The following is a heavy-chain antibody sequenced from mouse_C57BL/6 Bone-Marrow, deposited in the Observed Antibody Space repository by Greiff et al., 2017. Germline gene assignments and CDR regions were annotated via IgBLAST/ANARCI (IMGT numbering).Heavy chain of an antibody. Sequence: QVQLQQSGAELARPGASVKMSCKASGYPFTSYTMHWVKQRPGQGLEWICYINPSSGYTKYNQKFKDKATLTADKSSSTAYMQLSSLTSEDYAVYYCARPGGYYYAMDYWGQGTSVTVSS. V-gene: IGHV1-4*01. CDR1: GYPFTSYT. J-gene: IGHJ4*01. CDR2: INPSSGYT. CDR3: ARPGGYYYAMDY.